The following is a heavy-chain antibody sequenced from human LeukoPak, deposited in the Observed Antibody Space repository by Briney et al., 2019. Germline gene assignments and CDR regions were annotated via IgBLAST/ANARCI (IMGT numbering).Heavy chain of an antibody. Sequence: PGGSLRLSCAASGFTFSSYAMSWVRQAPGKGLEWVSAISGSGGSTYYADSVKGRFTISRDNSKNTLYLQMNSLRAEDTAVYYCANGGYSSSWYVPVFDYWGQGTLVTVSS. J-gene: IGHJ4*02. CDR3: ANGGYSSSWYVPVFDY. V-gene: IGHV3-23*01. CDR2: ISGSGGST. D-gene: IGHD6-13*01. CDR1: GFTFSSYA.